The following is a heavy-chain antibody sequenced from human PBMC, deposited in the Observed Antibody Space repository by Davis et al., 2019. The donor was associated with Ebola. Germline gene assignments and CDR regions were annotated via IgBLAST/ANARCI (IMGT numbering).Heavy chain of an antibody. Sequence: SQTLSPTCAVHGRSLSGYYWSWIRQPPGKGLEWNGEMDHSGNTNYNPSLKSRVTISIDTSKKQISLNLTSVTAADTAVYYCARGQSGSDYSLWQYWGQGTLVTVSS. CDR1: GRSLSGYY. V-gene: IGHV4-34*01. J-gene: IGHJ4*02. CDR2: MDHSGNT. D-gene: IGHD3-10*01. CDR3: ARGQSGSDYSLWQY.